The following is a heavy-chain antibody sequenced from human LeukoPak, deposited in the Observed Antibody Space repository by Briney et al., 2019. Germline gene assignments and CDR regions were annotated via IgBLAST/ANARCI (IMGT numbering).Heavy chain of an antibody. D-gene: IGHD3-9*01. Sequence: PSETLSLTCTVSGGSISTSSYYWGWIRPPPGKGLEWIGSIYFSGNTHFNPSLKSRVTLSVDTTKKQFSLSLASVTAADTAVYYCAREIRYFEWVGYFDLWGRGTLVTVSS. CDR3: AREIRYFEWVGYFDL. CDR1: GGSISTSSYY. J-gene: IGHJ2*01. CDR2: IYFSGNT. V-gene: IGHV4-39*02.